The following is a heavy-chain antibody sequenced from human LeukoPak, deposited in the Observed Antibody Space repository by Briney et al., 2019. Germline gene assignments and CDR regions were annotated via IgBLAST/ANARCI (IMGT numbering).Heavy chain of an antibody. J-gene: IGHJ4*02. V-gene: IGHV4-59*01. Sequence: PSETLSLTCTVSGGSISSYYWSWIRQPPGKGLEWIGYIYYSGSTNYNPSLKSRVTISVDTSKNQFSLKLSSVTAADTAVYYCARERIAAAGRGSFDYWGQGTLVTVSS. CDR1: GGSISSYY. CDR2: IYYSGST. D-gene: IGHD6-13*01. CDR3: ARERIAAAGRGSFDY.